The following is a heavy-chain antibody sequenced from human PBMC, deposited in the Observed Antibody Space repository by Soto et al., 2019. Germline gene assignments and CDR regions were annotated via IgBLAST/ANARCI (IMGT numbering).Heavy chain of an antibody. D-gene: IGHD6-19*01. CDR3: ARDLFGSGWTNWFDP. CDR1: GFSFYTYA. Sequence: GGSLRLSCAASGFSFYTYAMTWVRQAPGKGLEWVSVIYSGGSTYYADSVKGRFTISRDNSKNTLYLQMNSLRAEDTAVYYCARDLFGSGWTNWFDPWGQGTLVTVSS. V-gene: IGHV3-53*01. J-gene: IGHJ5*02. CDR2: IYSGGST.